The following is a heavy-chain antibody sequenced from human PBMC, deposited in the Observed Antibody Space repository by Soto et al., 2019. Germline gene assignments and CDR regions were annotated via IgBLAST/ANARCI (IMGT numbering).Heavy chain of an antibody. Sequence: QITLKESGPTLVKPTQTLTLTCTFSGFSLSTSGVGVGWIRQPPGKALEWLALIYWDDDKRYSPSLKSRLTITKDTSKTQVVLTMTNMDPVDTATYYCAHFRSSWPHFDYWGQGTLVTVSS. CDR3: AHFRSSWPHFDY. V-gene: IGHV2-5*02. CDR1: GFSLSTSGVG. J-gene: IGHJ4*02. D-gene: IGHD6-13*01. CDR2: IYWDDDK.